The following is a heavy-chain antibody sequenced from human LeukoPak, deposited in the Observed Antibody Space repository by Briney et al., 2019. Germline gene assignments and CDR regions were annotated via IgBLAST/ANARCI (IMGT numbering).Heavy chain of an antibody. V-gene: IGHV1-2*02. D-gene: IGHD4-23*01. CDR3: AREGSYGGHPFDY. CDR1: GYTFTGYY. J-gene: IGHJ4*02. Sequence: ASVKVSCKASGYTFTGYYMHWVRQAPGQGLEWMGWINPNSGGTNYAQKFQGRVTMTRDTSISTAYMELSSLRSDDTAVYYCAREGSYGGHPFDYWGQGTLVTVSS. CDR2: INPNSGGT.